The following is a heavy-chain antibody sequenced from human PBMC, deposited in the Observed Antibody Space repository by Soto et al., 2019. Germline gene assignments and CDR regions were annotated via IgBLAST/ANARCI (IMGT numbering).Heavy chain of an antibody. J-gene: IGHJ4*02. V-gene: IGHV1-8*01. CDR1: GYTFTSYD. CDR3: AREISGSYRFDY. CDR2: MNPNSGTT. Sequence: QVQLVQSGAEVKKPGASVKVSCKASGYTFTSYDINWVRQATGQGLEWMGWMNPNSGTTGYAQKFQCSVTMTRNTSRTTAYMELSSLRSEDTAVYYCAREISGSYRFDYWGQGTLVTVSS. D-gene: IGHD1-26*01.